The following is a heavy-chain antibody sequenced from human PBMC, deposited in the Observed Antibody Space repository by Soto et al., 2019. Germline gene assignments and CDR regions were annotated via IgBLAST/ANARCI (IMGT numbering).Heavy chain of an antibody. J-gene: IGHJ2*01. CDR3: ARGARPKMRYFDL. Sequence: QVQLQQWGAGLLKPSETLSLTCAVYGGSFSGYYWSWIRQPPGKGLEWIGEINHSGSTNYNPSLKSRVTISVDTSKNQFSLKLSSVTAADMAVYYCARGARPKMRYFDLWGRGTLVTVSS. CDR2: INHSGST. CDR1: GGSFSGYY. D-gene: IGHD6-6*01. V-gene: IGHV4-34*01.